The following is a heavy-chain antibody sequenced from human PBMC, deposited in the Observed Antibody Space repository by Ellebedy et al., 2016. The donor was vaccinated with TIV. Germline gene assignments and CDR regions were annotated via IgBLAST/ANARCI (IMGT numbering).Heavy chain of an antibody. CDR2: INPSGAST. J-gene: IGHJ4*02. Sequence: ASVKVSXXASGYTFITYYIHWVRQAPGQGLEWMGIINPSGASTNYAQKFQGRVTMTRDTSTSTAYMELRSLRSDDTAVYYCARGDYGDYADYWGQGTLVTVSS. CDR1: GYTFITYY. D-gene: IGHD4-17*01. V-gene: IGHV1-46*01. CDR3: ARGDYGDYADY.